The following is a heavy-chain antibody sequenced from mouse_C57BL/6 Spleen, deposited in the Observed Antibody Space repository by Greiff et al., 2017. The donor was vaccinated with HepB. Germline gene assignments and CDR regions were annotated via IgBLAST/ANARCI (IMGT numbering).Heavy chain of an antibody. CDR2: ISDGGSYT. Sequence: EVNLVESGGGLVKPGGSLKLSCAASGFTFSSYAMSWVRQTPEKRLEWVATISDGGSYTYYPDNVKGRFTISRNNAKNNLYLQMSHLKSEDTAMYYCARDHYDYDEAWFAYWGQGTLVTVSA. J-gene: IGHJ3*01. CDR1: GFTFSSYA. V-gene: IGHV5-4*01. CDR3: ARDHYDYDEAWFAY. D-gene: IGHD2-4*01.